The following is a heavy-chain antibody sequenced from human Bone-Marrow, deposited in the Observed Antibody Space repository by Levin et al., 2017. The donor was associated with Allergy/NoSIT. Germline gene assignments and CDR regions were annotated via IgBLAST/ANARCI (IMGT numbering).Heavy chain of an antibody. J-gene: IGHJ3*02. Sequence: GGSLRLSCTAYRFIFADYAMNWFRQAPGKGLEWVGFIRSKVYGGTTEYAASVKGRFTVSRDDSNGIAYLQMNSLKTEDTAMYYCSRSAFLNYYGSGSYSDEDAFDIWGQGTMVTVSS. CDR1: RFIFADYA. V-gene: IGHV3-49*03. CDR3: SRSAFLNYYGSGSYSDEDAFDI. CDR2: IRSKVYGGTT. D-gene: IGHD3-10*01.